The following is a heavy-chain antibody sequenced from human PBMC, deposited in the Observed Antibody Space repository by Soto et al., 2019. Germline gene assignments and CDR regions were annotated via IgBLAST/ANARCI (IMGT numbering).Heavy chain of an antibody. V-gene: IGHV3-30*18. J-gene: IGHJ4*02. D-gene: IGHD3-3*01. Sequence: QVQLVESGGGVVKPGRSLRLSCAASGFTFSSYGMHWVRQAPGKGLEWVAVISYDGSNKYYADSVKGRFTIPRDNSKNTLYLQMNSLRAEDTAVYYCAKDLSQYYDFWSGSLLDYWGQGTLVTVSS. CDR1: GFTFSSYG. CDR3: AKDLSQYYDFWSGSLLDY. CDR2: ISYDGSNK.